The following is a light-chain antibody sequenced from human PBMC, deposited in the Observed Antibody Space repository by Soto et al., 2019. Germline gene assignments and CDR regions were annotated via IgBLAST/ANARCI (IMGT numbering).Light chain of an antibody. Sequence: DIVMTQSPDSLAVSLGERATIDCKSSQTVLYNSNNKNYLAWYQQKPRQPPKLLIYWASTRESGVPDRFSGSGSGTDFTLTISSLQAEDVAVYYCQQYLTTPLTFCGGTKVEIK. V-gene: IGKV4-1*01. CDR3: QQYLTTPLT. CDR2: WAS. CDR1: QTVLYNSNNKNY. J-gene: IGKJ4*01.